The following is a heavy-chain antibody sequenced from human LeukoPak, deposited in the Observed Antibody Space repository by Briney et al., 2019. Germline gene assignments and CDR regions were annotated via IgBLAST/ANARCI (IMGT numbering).Heavy chain of an antibody. V-gene: IGHV3-49*03. CDR1: GFTFGDYG. CDR3: TRYLSGWAWDY. CDR2: IRIKAYGGTT. Sequence: GGSLRLSCTASGFTFGDYGMSWFRQAPGKGLEWVGFIRIKAYGGTTEYAASVKGRFTISRDDSKSIAYLQMNSLKTEDAAVYYCTRYLSGWAWDYWGQGTLVTVSS. J-gene: IGHJ4*02. D-gene: IGHD6-19*01.